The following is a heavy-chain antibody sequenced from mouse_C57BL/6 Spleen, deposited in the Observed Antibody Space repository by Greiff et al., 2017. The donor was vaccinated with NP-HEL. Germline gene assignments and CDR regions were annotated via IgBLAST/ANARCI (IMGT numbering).Heavy chain of an antibody. Sequence: EVKVEESGGGLVQPGGSMKLSCVASGFTFSNYWMNWVRQSPEKGLEWVAQIRLKSDNYATHYAESVKGRFTISRGDSKSSVYLQMNNLRAEDTGIYYCTGGSGPFAYWGQGTLVTVSA. D-gene: IGHD3-2*02. CDR1: GFTFSNYW. CDR2: IRLKSDNYAT. CDR3: TGGSGPFAY. V-gene: IGHV6-3*01. J-gene: IGHJ3*01.